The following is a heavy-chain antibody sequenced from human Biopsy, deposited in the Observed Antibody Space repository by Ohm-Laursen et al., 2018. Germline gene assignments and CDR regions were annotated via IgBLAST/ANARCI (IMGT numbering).Heavy chain of an antibody. Sequence: SDTLSLTCAVNGESSSGYFWNWIRQPPGKGLEWIGEINQSGSPPPNPPPKRRATLSADSSNSQFSLRLTSVTAADTAIYYCARGSGYFKLDVWGQGTTVTVSS. CDR2: INQSGSP. CDR1: GESSSGYF. J-gene: IGHJ6*02. CDR3: ARGSGYFKLDV. V-gene: IGHV4-34*04. D-gene: IGHD5-12*01.